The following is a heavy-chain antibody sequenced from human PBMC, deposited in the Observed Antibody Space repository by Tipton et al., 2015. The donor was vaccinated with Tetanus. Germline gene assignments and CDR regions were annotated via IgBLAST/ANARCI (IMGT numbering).Heavy chain of an antibody. J-gene: IGHJ6*02. CDR2: SWYDGTDK. Sequence: SLRLSCAASGFIFSSYGIHWVRQAPGKGLEWVAVSWYDGTDKYYADSVKGRFTISRDNSKNTLFLQMNSLGAEDTAVYFCANRGTYFYHGRDVWGQGTTVTVSS. CDR1: GFIFSSYG. V-gene: IGHV3-33*06. CDR3: ANRGTYFYHGRDV.